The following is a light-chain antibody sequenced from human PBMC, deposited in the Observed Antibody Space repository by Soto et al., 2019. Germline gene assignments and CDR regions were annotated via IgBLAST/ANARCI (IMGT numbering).Light chain of an antibody. Sequence: QSVLTQPPSASGTSGQVVTISCSGGDSNIGSNSVYWYQHLPRMAPKLLIYYNNQRPSGVPDRFSGSRSGTSASLAIVGLRSEDEAVYYCAAWDASLSASVFGNGTKVTLL. CDR3: AAWDASLSASV. CDR1: DSNIGSNS. CDR2: YNN. J-gene: IGLJ1*01. V-gene: IGLV1-47*02.